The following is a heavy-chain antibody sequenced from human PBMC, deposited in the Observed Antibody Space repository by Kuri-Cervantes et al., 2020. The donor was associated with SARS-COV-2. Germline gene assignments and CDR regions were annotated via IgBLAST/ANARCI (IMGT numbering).Heavy chain of an antibody. CDR2: ISYDGSNK. Sequence: SCKAPGGTFSSYAMHWVRQAPGKGLEWVAVISYDGSNKYYADSVKGRFTISRDNSKNTLYLQMNSLRAEDAAVYYCAREASSGWYGLSQYYFDYWGQGTLVTVSS. CDR3: AREASSGWYGLSQYYFDY. J-gene: IGHJ4*02. V-gene: IGHV3-30-3*01. D-gene: IGHD6-19*01. CDR1: GGTFSSYA.